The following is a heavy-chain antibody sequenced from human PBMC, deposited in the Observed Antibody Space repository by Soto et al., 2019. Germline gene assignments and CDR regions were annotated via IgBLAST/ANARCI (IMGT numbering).Heavy chain of an antibody. Sequence: QLQLQESGSGLVKPSQTLSLTCAVSGGSISSGGYSWSWIRQPPGKGLEWIGYIYHSGSTYYNPSRTGRVTTPVDRSKNQFSLKLRSVTAADTAVYYRAGGMTTVTTIDSWGQGTLVTASS. CDR2: IYHSGST. D-gene: IGHD4-4*01. V-gene: IGHV4-30-2*01. J-gene: IGHJ4*02. CDR3: AGGMTTVTTIDS. CDR1: GGSISSGGYS.